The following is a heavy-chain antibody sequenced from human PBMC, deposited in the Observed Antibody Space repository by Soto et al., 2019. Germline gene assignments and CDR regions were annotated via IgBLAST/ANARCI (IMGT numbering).Heavy chain of an antibody. D-gene: IGHD2-2*01. CDR3: AREGSGSSTSFDY. Sequence: VQLVESGGGLVQPGGSLRLSCAASGFNVSSTSMSWVRQAPGKGLEWVSVIYSGAGTHYACSVKGRFTISRDTSKNTLYLQMNSLRVEETAVYYCAREGSGSSTSFDYWGQGTLVTVSS. CDR2: IYSGAGT. J-gene: IGHJ4*02. V-gene: IGHV3-66*01. CDR1: GFNVSSTS.